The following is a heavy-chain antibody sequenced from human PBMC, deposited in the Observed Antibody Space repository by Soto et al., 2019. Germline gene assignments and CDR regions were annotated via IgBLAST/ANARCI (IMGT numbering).Heavy chain of an antibody. D-gene: IGHD6-19*01. CDR2: ISGSGVST. CDR3: AKDLYSSGGGMDV. V-gene: IGHV3-23*01. Sequence: PGGSLRLSCAASGFTFSSYAMTWVRQAPGKGLEWVSGISGSGVSTYYADSVKGRFTISRDNSKNTLYLQMNSLRAEDTALYYCAKDLYSSGGGMDVWGQGTTVTVSS. J-gene: IGHJ6*02. CDR1: GFTFSSYA.